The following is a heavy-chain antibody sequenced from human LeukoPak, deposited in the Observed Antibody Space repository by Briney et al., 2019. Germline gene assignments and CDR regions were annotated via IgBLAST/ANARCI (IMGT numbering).Heavy chain of an antibody. V-gene: IGHV3-21*01. CDR1: GFTFSSYS. CDR3: ARDAVLGYGSGTAPPHAFDI. Sequence: GGSLRLSCAASGFTFSSYSMNWVRQAPGKGLEWVSSISSSSSYIYYADSVKGRFTISRDNAKNSLYLQMSSLRAKDTAVYYCARDAVLGYGSGTAPPHAFDIWGQGTMVTVSS. D-gene: IGHD3-10*01. CDR2: ISSSSSYI. J-gene: IGHJ3*02.